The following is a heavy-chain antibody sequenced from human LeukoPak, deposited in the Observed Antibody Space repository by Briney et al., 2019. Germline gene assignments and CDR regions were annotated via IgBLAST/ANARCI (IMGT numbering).Heavy chain of an antibody. CDR3: ARDPTDSSSWPYFDY. CDR2: ISGSGTYI. D-gene: IGHD6-13*01. J-gene: IGHJ4*02. CDR1: GFTFSKYD. Sequence: GGSLRHSCATSGFTFSKYDMTWVRQAPGKGLEWVSSISGSGTYIYYADSVRGRFAISRDNAESSLYLQLNSLRPEDTAVYFCARDPTDSSSWPYFDYWGQGTLVTVSS. V-gene: IGHV3-21*01.